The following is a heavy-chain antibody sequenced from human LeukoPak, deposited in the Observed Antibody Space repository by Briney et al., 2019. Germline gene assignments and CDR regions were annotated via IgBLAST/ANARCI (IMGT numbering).Heavy chain of an antibody. CDR3: ARDSRRDAFDI. Sequence: SETLSLTCTVSGGSISSYYWSWIRQPPGKGLEWIGYIYYSGSTNYNPSLKSRVTISVDTSKNQFSLKLSSVTAADTAVYYCARDSRRDAFDIWGQGTMVTVPS. CDR1: GGSISSYY. V-gene: IGHV4-59*12. J-gene: IGHJ3*02. CDR2: IYYSGST. D-gene: IGHD2/OR15-2a*01.